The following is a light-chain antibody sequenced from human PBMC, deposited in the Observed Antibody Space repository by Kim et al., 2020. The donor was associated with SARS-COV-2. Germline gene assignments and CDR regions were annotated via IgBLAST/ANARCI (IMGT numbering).Light chain of an antibody. V-gene: IGKV1-5*03. CDR2: RSS. J-gene: IGKJ1*01. CDR1: QSIDVW. Sequence: SAFVGDRVPLTCRASQSIDVWLAWYQQKPGRAPKVLIYRSSILESGVPSRFSGSGSGTEFTLTISSLQPDDSATYYCQQYNIRSTFGQGTKVDIK. CDR3: QQYNIRST.